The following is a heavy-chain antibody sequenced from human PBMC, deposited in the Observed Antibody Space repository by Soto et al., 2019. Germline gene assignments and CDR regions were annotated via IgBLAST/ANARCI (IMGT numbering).Heavy chain of an antibody. Sequence: QVQLQESGPGLVKPSETLSLTCTVSGGSISSYYWNWIRQPPGKGLEWIGYIYTGSTNYNPSLKSRVTISVDTSKNHFSLKLRSVTAADTAVYYCARNHAFDIWGQGTMVTVSS. CDR1: GGSISSYY. V-gene: IGHV4-59*01. CDR3: ARNHAFDI. CDR2: IYTGST. J-gene: IGHJ3*02.